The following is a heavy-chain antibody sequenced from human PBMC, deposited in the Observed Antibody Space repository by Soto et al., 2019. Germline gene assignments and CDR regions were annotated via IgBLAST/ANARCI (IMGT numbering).Heavy chain of an antibody. Sequence: GGSLRLSCAASGFTFSSYAMSWVRQAPGKGLEWVSHISNSGRSTKYADSVKGRFTISRDNSKNTLYLQMNSLRAEDTAIYYCAKDALAYYDFWSWGQGTLVTVSS. J-gene: IGHJ4*02. V-gene: IGHV3-23*01. CDR1: GFTFSSYA. CDR2: ISNSGRST. CDR3: AKDALAYYDFWS. D-gene: IGHD3-3*01.